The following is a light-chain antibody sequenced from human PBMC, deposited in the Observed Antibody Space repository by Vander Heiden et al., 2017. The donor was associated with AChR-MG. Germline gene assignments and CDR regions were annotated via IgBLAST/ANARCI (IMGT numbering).Light chain of an antibody. Sequence: QSALTQPPSSSGSPGQSVTLSCTGTSSDVGRYNYVSWYQQHPGTAPKLMIYEISKRPSGVPDRFSGSKSGNTASLTVAGLQAEDEADYYCSSYAGSNNLEVFGGGTKLTVL. J-gene: IGLJ3*02. CDR1: SSDVGRYNY. V-gene: IGLV2-8*01. CDR3: SSYAGSNNLEV. CDR2: EIS.